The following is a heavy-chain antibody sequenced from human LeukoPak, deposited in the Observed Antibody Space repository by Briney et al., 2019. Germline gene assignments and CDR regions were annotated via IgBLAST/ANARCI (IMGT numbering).Heavy chain of an antibody. CDR2: MNPNSGNT. CDR3: ASSPPYYYYMDV. CDR1: GYTFTSYD. J-gene: IGHJ6*03. Sequence: ASVKVSCKASGYTFTSYDINWVRQATGQGLEWMGWMNPNSGNTGYAQKFQGRVTMTRNTSISTAYVELSSLRSEDTAVYYCASSPPYYYYMDVWGKGTTVTISS. V-gene: IGHV1-8*01.